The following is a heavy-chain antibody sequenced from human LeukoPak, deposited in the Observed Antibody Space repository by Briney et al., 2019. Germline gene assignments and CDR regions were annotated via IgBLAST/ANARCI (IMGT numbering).Heavy chain of an antibody. V-gene: IGHV3-23*01. D-gene: IGHD2-15*01. CDR2: IRGSGGST. CDR1: GFTFSSYA. Sequence: GGSLRLSCAASGFTFSSYAMGWVREAPGKGLEWVSGIRGSGGSTYYADSVKGRFTISRDNSKNTLYLQMNSLRAEDTAVYYCAKVSGYCSGGSCFNYWGQGTLVTVSS. J-gene: IGHJ4*02. CDR3: AKVSGYCSGGSCFNY.